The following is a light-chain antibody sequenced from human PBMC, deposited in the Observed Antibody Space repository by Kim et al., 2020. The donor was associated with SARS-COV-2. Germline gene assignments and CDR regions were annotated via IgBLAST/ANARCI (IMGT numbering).Light chain of an antibody. Sequence: RVTISCAGSSSNIGAGYDVHWYQQLPGTAHKLLIYGNSNRPSGVPDRFSGSKSGTSASLAITGLQAEDEADYYCQSYDSSLSGWVFGGGTQLTVL. CDR3: QSYDSSLSGWV. CDR2: GNS. J-gene: IGLJ3*02. CDR1: SSNIGAGYD. V-gene: IGLV1-40*01.